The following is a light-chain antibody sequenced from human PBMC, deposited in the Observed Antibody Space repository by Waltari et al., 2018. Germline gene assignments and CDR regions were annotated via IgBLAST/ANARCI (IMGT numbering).Light chain of an antibody. J-gene: IGKJ1*01. CDR1: QSFSSN. CDR2: GAS. V-gene: IGKV3-15*01. CDR3: QQYKNWPWT. Sequence: EIVMTQSPATLSVSPGERATLSCRASQSFSSNLAWYQQKPGQAPRLPIDGASTRATGIPAGLSGSGSGTEFTLTISSLQSEDFAVYYCQQYKNWPWTFGLGTKVEIK.